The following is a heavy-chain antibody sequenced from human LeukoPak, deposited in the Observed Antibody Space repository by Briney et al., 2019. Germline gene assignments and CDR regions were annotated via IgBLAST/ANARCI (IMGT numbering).Heavy chain of an antibody. Sequence: SETLSLTCTVSGGSISSYYWSWIRQPPGKGLEWIGYIYYSGSTNYNPSLKSRVTISVDTSKNQFSLKLSSVTAADTAVYYCARDRGGSYSNWFDPWGQGTLVTVSS. V-gene: IGHV4-59*01. CDR1: GGSISSYY. D-gene: IGHD1-26*01. CDR3: ARDRGGSYSNWFDP. CDR2: IYYSGST. J-gene: IGHJ5*02.